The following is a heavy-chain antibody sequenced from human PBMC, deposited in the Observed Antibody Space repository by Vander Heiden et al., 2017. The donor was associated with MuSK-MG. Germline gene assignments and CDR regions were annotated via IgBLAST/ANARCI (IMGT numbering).Heavy chain of an antibody. Sequence: QLQLVQSGAEVKKPGSSVKVSCKASGGTFTSYAISWVRQAPGQGLEWMGGIIPILGRADYAQKFQGRVTITADGPTSTVYMELNSLTSEDTAVYYCARPSIKPYLYYYYYIDVWGEGTTVTVSS. CDR1: GGTFTSYA. CDR3: ARPSIKPYLYYYYYIDV. J-gene: IGHJ6*03. CDR2: IIPILGRA. V-gene: IGHV1-69*11.